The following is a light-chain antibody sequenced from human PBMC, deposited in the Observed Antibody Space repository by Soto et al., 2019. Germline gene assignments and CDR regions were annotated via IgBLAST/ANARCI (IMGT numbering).Light chain of an antibody. CDR2: AAS. Sequence: DLPLTQSPSFLAASVGDRVTITCRASQDISDYLAWYQQRPGKAPKLLIYAASTLQSGVPSRFSGSGSGTEFTLTISSLQPEDFATYSCQQLNSYPLTFGGGTKVDIK. CDR1: QDISDY. J-gene: IGKJ4*01. CDR3: QQLNSYPLT. V-gene: IGKV1-9*01.